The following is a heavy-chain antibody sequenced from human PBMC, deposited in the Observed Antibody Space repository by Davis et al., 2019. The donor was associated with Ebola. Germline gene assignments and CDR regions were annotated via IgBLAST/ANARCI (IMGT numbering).Heavy chain of an antibody. Sequence: PGGSLRLSCAASGFTFSSYGMHWVRQAPGKGLEWVAVISYDGSNKYYADSVKGRFTISRDNSKNTLYLQMNSLRAEDTAVYYCAKSYGGGYYYYGMDVWGQGITVTVSS. CDR3: AKSYGGGYYYYGMDV. CDR1: GFTFSSYG. CDR2: ISYDGSNK. D-gene: IGHD4-23*01. V-gene: IGHV3-30*18. J-gene: IGHJ6*02.